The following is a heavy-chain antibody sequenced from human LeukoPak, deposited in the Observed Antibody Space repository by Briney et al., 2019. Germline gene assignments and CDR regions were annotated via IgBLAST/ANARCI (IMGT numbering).Heavy chain of an antibody. CDR1: GGSISSGGYS. Sequence: PSQTLSLTCAVSGGSISSGGYSWSWIRQPPGKGLEWIGYIYHSGSTYYNPSLKSRVTISVDRSKNQFSLKLSSVTAAGTAVYYCARGVSSGYYYVDYWGQGTLVTVSS. J-gene: IGHJ4*02. CDR2: IYHSGST. D-gene: IGHD3-22*01. V-gene: IGHV4-30-2*01. CDR3: ARGVSSGYYYVDY.